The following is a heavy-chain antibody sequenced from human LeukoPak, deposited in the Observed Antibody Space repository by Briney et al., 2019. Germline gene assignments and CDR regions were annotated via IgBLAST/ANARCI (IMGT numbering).Heavy chain of an antibody. CDR3: AREYYYDSSGYPTARLCFQH. CDR2: INPDGIKR. D-gene: IGHD3-22*01. Sequence: GGSLRLSCAVSGLTFSSSWMDWVRQAPGKGLEWVASINPDGIKRYSADSVKGRFTTSRDNARNSLYLQMNSLRAEDTAVYYCAREYYYDSSGYPTARLCFQHWGQGTLVTVSS. J-gene: IGHJ1*01. V-gene: IGHV3-7*01. CDR1: GLTFSSSW.